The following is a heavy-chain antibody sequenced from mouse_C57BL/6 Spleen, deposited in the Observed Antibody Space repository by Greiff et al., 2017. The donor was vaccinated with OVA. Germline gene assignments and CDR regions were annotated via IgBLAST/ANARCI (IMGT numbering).Heavy chain of an antibody. V-gene: IGHV5-4*01. J-gene: IGHJ3*01. D-gene: IGHD2-1*01. CDR1: GFTFSSYA. CDR3: ARDGGNRFAY. Sequence: EVKLMESGGGLVKPGGSLKLSCAASGFTFSSYAMSWVRQTPEKRLEWVATISDGGSYTYYPDNVKGRFTISRDNAKNNLYLQMSHLKSEDTAMYYCARDGGNRFAYWGQGTLVTVSA. CDR2: ISDGGSYT.